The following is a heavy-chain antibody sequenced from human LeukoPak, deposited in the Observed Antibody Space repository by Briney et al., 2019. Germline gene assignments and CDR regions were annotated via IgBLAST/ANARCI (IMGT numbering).Heavy chain of an antibody. CDR3: ARAVAAAGPVDY. Sequence: PSETLSLTCAVYGGSFSGYYWSWIRQPPGKGLEWIGYIYYSGSTNYNPSLKSRVTISVETSKNQFSLKLSSVTAADTAVYYCARAVAAAGPVDYWGQGTLVTVSS. CDR2: IYYSGST. D-gene: IGHD6-13*01. CDR1: GGSFSGYY. V-gene: IGHV4-59*01. J-gene: IGHJ4*02.